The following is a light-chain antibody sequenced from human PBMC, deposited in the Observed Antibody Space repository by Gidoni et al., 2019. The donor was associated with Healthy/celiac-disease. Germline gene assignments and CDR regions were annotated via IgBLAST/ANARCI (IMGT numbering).Light chain of an antibody. J-gene: IGLJ3*02. Sequence: QSALTQPASVSGSPGQSITISCTGTSSDVGGYNYVSWYQQHPGKAPKRMIYEVSNRPSGVSNRFSGSKSGNTASLTISGLQAEDEADYYGSSYTSSSTLVCGGGTKLTVL. V-gene: IGLV2-14*01. CDR2: EVS. CDR3: SSYTSSSTLV. CDR1: SSDVGGYNY.